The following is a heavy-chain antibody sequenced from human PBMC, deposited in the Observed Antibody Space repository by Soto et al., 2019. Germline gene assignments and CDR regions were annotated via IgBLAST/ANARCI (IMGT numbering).Heavy chain of an antibody. CDR2: ITSDGDSX. CDR1: GFTFSKYA. J-gene: IGHJ4*01. V-gene: IGHV3-64D*06. CDR3: VKGNQXXXNYFEL. D-gene: IGHD3-9*01. Sequence: GGSLRLSCSVSGFTFSKYAXXGVRQAPGKGLEYVSGITSDGDSXXXXDSVKDRFTISRDNSKNTLFLQMSSLRVEXTAIYFCVKGNQXXXNYFELWGPGTLVTVSS.